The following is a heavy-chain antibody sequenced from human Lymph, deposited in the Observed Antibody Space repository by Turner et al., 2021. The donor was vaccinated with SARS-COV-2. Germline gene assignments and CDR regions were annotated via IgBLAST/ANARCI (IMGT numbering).Heavy chain of an antibody. J-gene: IGHJ5*02. CDR3: ARGAQLTVWFDP. CDR1: GYTFTSYD. CDR2: MNPNSGNT. V-gene: IGHV1-8*01. D-gene: IGHD3-9*01. Sequence: QVQLVQSGAEVKKPGASVQVSCKASGYTFTSYDINWVRQATGQVLECMGWMNPNSGNTGYAQKFQGRVTMTRNTSISTAYMELSSLRSEDTAVYYCARGAQLTVWFDPWGQGTLVTVSS.